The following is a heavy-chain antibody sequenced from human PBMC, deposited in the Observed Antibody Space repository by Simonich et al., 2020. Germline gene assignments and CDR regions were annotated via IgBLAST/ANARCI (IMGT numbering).Heavy chain of an antibody. V-gene: IGHV1-2*02. Sequence: QVQLVQSGAEVKKPGASVKVSRKASGYTFTGSYMNWGRQAPGQGREWVGWRKPNSGSTNYAQKFPGRVTMTRDTSISTAYMELGRLRSDATAVYYCARVRFEAFDIWGQGTMVTVSS. CDR3: ARVRFEAFDI. J-gene: IGHJ3*02. CDR1: GYTFTGSY. CDR2: RKPNSGST.